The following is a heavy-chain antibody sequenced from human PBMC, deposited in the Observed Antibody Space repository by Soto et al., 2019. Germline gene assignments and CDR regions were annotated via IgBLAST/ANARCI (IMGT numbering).Heavy chain of an antibody. V-gene: IGHV5-51*01. CDR3: ARQGSNGAYYYYGMDV. J-gene: IGHJ6*02. D-gene: IGHD2-8*01. CDR1: GYRFSSYW. CDR2: IYPGDSDT. Sequence: GGSLKISCNGSGYRFSSYWIAWVRQMPWKGLEWMGIIYPGDSDTIYSPSFQGQVTFSADKSTSTAYLQWSSLKASDTAMYYCARQGSNGAYYYYGMDVWGQGTTVTVSS.